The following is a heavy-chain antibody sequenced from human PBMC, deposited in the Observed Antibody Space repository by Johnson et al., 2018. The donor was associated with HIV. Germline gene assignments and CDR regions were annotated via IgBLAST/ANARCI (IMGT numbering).Heavy chain of an antibody. J-gene: IGHJ3*02. CDR3: ARTPSLPGAFDI. V-gene: IGHV3-66*01. CDR1: GFTVSSNY. CDR2: IYSGGSP. Sequence: MQLVEPRGGFVQPGGSLRLSCAAPGFTVSSNYMSWVRQAPGTGLEWVSVIYSGGSPYYADSVKGRFTISRDNSKNTLYLQMNSLRAEDTAVYYCARTPSLPGAFDIWGQGTMVTVSS.